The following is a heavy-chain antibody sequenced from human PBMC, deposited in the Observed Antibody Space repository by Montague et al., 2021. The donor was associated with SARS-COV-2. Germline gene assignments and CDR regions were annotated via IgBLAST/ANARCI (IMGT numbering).Heavy chain of an antibody. CDR1: GYSISSDYY. Sequence: SETLSLTCTVSGYSISSDYYWGWIRQPPGKGLEWIGSIYRSGSTYYNSSLKSRVTISVDTSKNQFSLKLSSVTAADTAVYYCARGARQGYGFRLGSFDSWGQGTLVTVSS. J-gene: IGHJ4*02. V-gene: IGHV4-38-2*02. D-gene: IGHD3-10*01. CDR2: IYRSGST. CDR3: ARGARQGYGFRLGSFDS.